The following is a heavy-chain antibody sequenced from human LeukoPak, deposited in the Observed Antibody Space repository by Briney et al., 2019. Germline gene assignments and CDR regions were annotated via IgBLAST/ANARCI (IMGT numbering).Heavy chain of an antibody. CDR2: IYHSGST. Sequence: SETLSLTCTVSGYSISSGYYWGWIRQPPGKGLEWIGSIYHSGSTYYNPSLKSRVTISVDTSKNQFSLKLSSVTAADTAVYYCARADSSGYYYEISWGQGTLVTVSS. V-gene: IGHV4-38-2*02. D-gene: IGHD3-22*01. CDR3: ARADSSGYYYEIS. J-gene: IGHJ4*02. CDR1: GYSISSGYY.